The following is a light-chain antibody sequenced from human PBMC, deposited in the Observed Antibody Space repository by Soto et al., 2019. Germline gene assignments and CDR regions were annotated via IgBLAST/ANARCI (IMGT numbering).Light chain of an antibody. Sequence: DIQMTQTPSSLSASVGDRVTITCRASQSISSYLNWYQQKPGKAPKLLIYAASSLQSGVPSRFSGSGSGTDFTLTISSLRPEYFATYYCLLSYSSPYTFGQGTKLEIK. CDR1: QSISSY. CDR2: AAS. V-gene: IGKV1-39*01. CDR3: LLSYSSPYT. J-gene: IGKJ2*01.